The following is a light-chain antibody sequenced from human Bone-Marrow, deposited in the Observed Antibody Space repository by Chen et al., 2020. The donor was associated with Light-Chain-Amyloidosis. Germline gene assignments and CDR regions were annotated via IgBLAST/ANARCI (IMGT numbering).Light chain of an antibody. CDR1: QGLVHSDGNTY. CDR3: MQDTHWPPVT. V-gene: IGKV2-30*02. CDR2: KVF. Sequence: DVVMTQSPLSLSVSLGQPASISCRSSQGLVHSDGNTYLNWLHQRPGQSPRRLIYKVFNRDSGVPDRFSGSGSGTDFTLKISRMDAEDVGIYYCMQDTHWPPVTFGQGTKLEIK. J-gene: IGKJ2*01.